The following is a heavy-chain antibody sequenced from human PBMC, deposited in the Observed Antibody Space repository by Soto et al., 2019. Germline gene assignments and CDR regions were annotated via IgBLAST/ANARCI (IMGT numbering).Heavy chain of an antibody. J-gene: IGHJ4*02. V-gene: IGHV1-18*01. CDR3: ARDTTVTSYDY. D-gene: IGHD4-17*01. CDR1: CYTFTSYG. CDR2: ISAYNGNT. Sequence: SVEVSCKASCYTFTSYGISLLRQAPGQGLEWMGWISAYNGNTNYAQKLQGRVTMTTDTSTSTAYMELSRLRSDDTAVYYCARDTTVTSYDYWGQGTLVTVSS.